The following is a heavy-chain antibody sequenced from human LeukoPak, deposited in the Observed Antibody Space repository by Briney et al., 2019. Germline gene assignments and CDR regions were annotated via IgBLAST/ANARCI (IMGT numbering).Heavy chain of an antibody. D-gene: IGHD3-16*01. CDR3: ARGWKSNWGQIKVTPSYEYKGL. CDR1: SYSISSGYY. Sequence: SETLSLTCGVSSYSISSGYYWGWIRQPPGKGLEWIGSIYHSGSTYYNPSLKSRVTISVDTSKNQFSLKLSSVTAADTAVYYRARGWKSNWGQIKVTPSYEYKGLRGKGTTVTVSS. CDR2: IYHSGST. V-gene: IGHV4-38-2*01. J-gene: IGHJ6*03.